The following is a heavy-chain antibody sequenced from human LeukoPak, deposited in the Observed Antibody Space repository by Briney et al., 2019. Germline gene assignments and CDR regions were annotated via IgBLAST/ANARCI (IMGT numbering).Heavy chain of an antibody. Sequence: GGSLRLSCAASVFTLSDYYMGWIRQAPGKGREWVSYSISSGSTIYYADSVKGRFAICMDNAKNSLYLQMNSLRAEDPAVYYCERRRDFIDYWGKGTLVTVSS. CDR1: VFTLSDYY. V-gene: IGHV3-11*01. D-gene: IGHD3/OR15-3a*01. J-gene: IGHJ4*02. CDR2: SISSGSTI. CDR3: ERRRDFIDY.